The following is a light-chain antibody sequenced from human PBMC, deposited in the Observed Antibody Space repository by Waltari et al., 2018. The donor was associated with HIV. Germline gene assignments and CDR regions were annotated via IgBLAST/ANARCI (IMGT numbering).Light chain of an antibody. Sequence: QSILTQPPSVSGAPGQRVTISCTGSSSNIGANYGVHWYQQFPGTAPKLLIYGNSNRPSGVPDRSSGSKSGTSASLAITGLQAEDEADYYCQSYDSSLRVRVFGGGTKLTVL. CDR2: GNS. J-gene: IGLJ3*02. CDR3: QSYDSSLRVRV. CDR1: SSNIGANYG. V-gene: IGLV1-40*01.